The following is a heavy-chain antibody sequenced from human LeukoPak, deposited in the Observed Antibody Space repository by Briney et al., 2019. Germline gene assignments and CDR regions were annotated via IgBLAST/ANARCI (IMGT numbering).Heavy chain of an antibody. V-gene: IGHV1-3*02. CDR2: SNTANGNT. Sequence: ASVKVSCKASGYTFTSYAIHWVRQAPGQRLEWMGWSNTANGNTKYSQEFQDRVTMTRDTSTSTVYMELSSLRSEDTAVYYCARDLDYGEKSEDYWSQGTLVTVSS. CDR3: ARDLDYGEKSEDY. J-gene: IGHJ4*02. D-gene: IGHD4/OR15-4a*01. CDR1: GYTFTSYA.